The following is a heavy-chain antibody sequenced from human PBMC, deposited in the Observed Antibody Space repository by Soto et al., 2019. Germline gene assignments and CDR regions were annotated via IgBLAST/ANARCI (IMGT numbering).Heavy chain of an antibody. Sequence: GGSLRLSCAASGFTFSSHWMSWVRQAPGKGLEWVANIKPDGSEKDYVDSVKGRFTISRDNAKNSLYLQMNSLRAEDTAVYYCARSITTLGVLIISEDNWFDSWGQGTLVTVSS. D-gene: IGHD3-3*01. CDR3: ARSITTLGVLIISEDNWFDS. V-gene: IGHV3-7*01. CDR2: IKPDGSEK. CDR1: GFTFSSHW. J-gene: IGHJ5*01.